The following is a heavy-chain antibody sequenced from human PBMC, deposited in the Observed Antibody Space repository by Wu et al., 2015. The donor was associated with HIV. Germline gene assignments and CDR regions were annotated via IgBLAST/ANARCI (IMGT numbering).Heavy chain of an antibody. CDR2: INPNSGGT. D-gene: IGHD3-22*01. V-gene: IGHV1-2*02. CDR1: GYTFTGYY. J-gene: IGHJ3*02. CDR3: ARVPYYDSSGYYGHDVFDI. Sequence: QVQLVQSGAEVKKPGASVKVSCKASGYTFTGYYMHWVRQAPGQGLEWMGWINPNSGGTNYAQKFQGRVTMTRDTSISTAYMELSRLRSDDTAVYYCARVPYYDSSGYYGHDVFDIVGPKGQVVHRLF.